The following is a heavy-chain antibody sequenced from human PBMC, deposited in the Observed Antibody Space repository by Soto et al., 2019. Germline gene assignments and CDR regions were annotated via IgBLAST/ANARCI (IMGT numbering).Heavy chain of an antibody. J-gene: IGHJ3*02. D-gene: IGHD2-2*01. CDR2: IYYSGST. CDR3: ARGRFLGYCSSTSCYRDAFDI. Sequence: SETLSLTCTVSGGFISSYYWSWIRQPPGKGLEWIGYIYYSGSTNYNPSLKSRVTISVDTSKNQFSLKLSSVTAADTAVYYCARGRFLGYCSSTSCYRDAFDIRGQGTMVTVSS. V-gene: IGHV4-59*08. CDR1: GGFISSYY.